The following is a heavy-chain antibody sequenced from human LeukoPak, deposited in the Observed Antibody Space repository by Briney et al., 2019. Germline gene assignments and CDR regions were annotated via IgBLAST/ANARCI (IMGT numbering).Heavy chain of an antibody. V-gene: IGHV3-23*01. CDR3: AREPQGSRFDP. J-gene: IGHJ5*02. CDR1: GFTFSSYA. D-gene: IGHD1-26*01. Sequence: PGGSLRLSCAASGFTFSSYAMTWVRQAPGRGLQWISTITDSGRSTYYVDSVKGRFTISRDNSKNTLYLQMNSLRAEDTAVYYCAREPQGSRFDPWGQGTLVTVSS. CDR2: ITDSGRST.